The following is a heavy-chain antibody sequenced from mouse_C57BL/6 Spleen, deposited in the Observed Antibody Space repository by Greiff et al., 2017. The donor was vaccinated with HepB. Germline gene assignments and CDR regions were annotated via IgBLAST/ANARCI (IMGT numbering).Heavy chain of an antibody. D-gene: IGHD2-1*01. CDR1: GYSITSGYY. J-gene: IGHJ4*01. CDR2: ISYDGSN. Sequence: EVKLMESGPGLVKPSQSLSLTCSVTGYSITSGYYWNWIRQFPGNKLEWMGYISYDGSNNYNPSLKNRISITRDTSKNQFFLKLNSVTTEDTATYYCEGDINYYFFMDYWGQGTSVTVSS. CDR3: EGDINYYFFMDY. V-gene: IGHV3-6*01.